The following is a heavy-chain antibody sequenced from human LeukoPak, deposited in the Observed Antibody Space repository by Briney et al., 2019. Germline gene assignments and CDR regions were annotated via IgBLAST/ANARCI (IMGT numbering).Heavy chain of an antibody. V-gene: IGHV3-15*01. D-gene: IGHD3-3*02. Sequence: PGGSLRLSCAASGFTFSSYAMHWVRQAPGKGLEWVGRVRRKSDGGTADYAAPVEGRFTISRDDSKNTLYLQINSLKTEDTAIYYCIAFESRRYHWGQGTLVTVSS. CDR2: VRRKSDGGTA. J-gene: IGHJ5*02. CDR1: GFTFSSYA. CDR3: IAFESRRYH.